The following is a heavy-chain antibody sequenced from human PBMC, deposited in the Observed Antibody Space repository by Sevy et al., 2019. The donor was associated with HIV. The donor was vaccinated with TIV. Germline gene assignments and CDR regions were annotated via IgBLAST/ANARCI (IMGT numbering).Heavy chain of an antibody. V-gene: IGHV1-2*06. CDR3: ARERITMVEGVFITTYYHYGMDV. Sequence: ASVKVSCKASGYTFSNYYMDWVRQAPGQGLEWMGRINPNSGGTNYAQKFQGRVTMTRDQSIRTGYMELTRLRSDDTAVYYCARERITMVEGVFITTYYHYGMDVWGQGTTVTVSS. J-gene: IGHJ6*02. CDR2: INPNSGGT. CDR1: GYTFSNYY. D-gene: IGHD3-10*01.